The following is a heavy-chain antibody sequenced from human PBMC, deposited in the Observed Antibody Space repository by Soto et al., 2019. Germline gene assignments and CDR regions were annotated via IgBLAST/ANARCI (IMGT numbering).Heavy chain of an antibody. J-gene: IGHJ6*03. V-gene: IGHV3-33*06. CDR2: IWYDGSEK. CDR3: AKDLEYYYYMDV. CDR1: GFTFSNSG. Sequence: QVQLVESGGGVVQPGRSLRLSCAASGFTFSNSGMHWVRQAPGKGLEWVAVIWYDGSEKHYADSVKGRFTISRDNSKNTLYPQMNSLRAEDTAVYYCAKDLEYYYYMDVWGKGTTVTVSS.